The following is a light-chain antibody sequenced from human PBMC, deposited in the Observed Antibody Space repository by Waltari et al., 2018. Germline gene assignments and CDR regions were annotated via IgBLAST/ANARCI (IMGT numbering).Light chain of an antibody. J-gene: IGKJ5*01. V-gene: IGKV2-30*01. CDR1: QSLVNTDGISY. CDR2: QVS. Sequence: DVELTQSPLSLPVTPGQSASISCRASQSLVNTDGISYLNWFHQRPRQASRLLIYQVSSRNCGVPDRFSGSGSGTDFTLMISSVEADDVGVYFCMQATHWPVTFGQGTRLEIK. CDR3: MQATHWPVT.